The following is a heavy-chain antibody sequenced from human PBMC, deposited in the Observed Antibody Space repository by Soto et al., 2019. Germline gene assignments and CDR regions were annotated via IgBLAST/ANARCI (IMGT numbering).Heavy chain of an antibody. CDR3: ARDHLSGSGTNDYYNFGMDV. CDR2: IYYSGST. V-gene: IGHV4-59*01. Sequence: SETLSLTCTVSGASISTYYWNWIRQPPGKGLEWIGYIYYSGSTNYNPSLQSRVTISVDTSKNQFSQKLTSVTAADTAVYYCARDHLSGSGTNDYYNFGMDVWGPGTTVTVS. J-gene: IGHJ6*02. D-gene: IGHD3-10*01. CDR1: GASISTYY.